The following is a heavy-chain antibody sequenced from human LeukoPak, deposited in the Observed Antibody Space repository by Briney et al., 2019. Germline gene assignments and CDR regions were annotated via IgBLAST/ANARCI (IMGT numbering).Heavy chain of an antibody. CDR3: AKRGYYSDTSVKAFGD. Sequence: GGSLRLSCAASGFIFSNYAMSWVRQAPGKGLEWVSSINYSGGDTYYADSVKGRFTISRDNSKNTLYLQINTLRAEDTAVYYCAKRGYYSDTSVKAFGDWGQGTLVTVSS. CDR1: GFIFSNYA. CDR2: INYSGGDT. V-gene: IGHV3-23*01. D-gene: IGHD3-22*01. J-gene: IGHJ4*02.